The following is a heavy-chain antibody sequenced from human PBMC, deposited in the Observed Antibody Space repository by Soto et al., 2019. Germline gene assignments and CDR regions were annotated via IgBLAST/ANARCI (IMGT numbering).Heavy chain of an antibody. Sequence: GGSLRLSCAASGFTFSSYGMHGVRQAPGKGLEWVAVISYDGSNKYYADSVKGRFTISRDNSKNTLYLQMNSLRAEDTAVYYCAKAWGSGWYSYGMDVWGQGTTVTVSS. D-gene: IGHD6-19*01. CDR2: ISYDGSNK. CDR3: AKAWGSGWYSYGMDV. V-gene: IGHV3-30*18. CDR1: GFTFSSYG. J-gene: IGHJ6*02.